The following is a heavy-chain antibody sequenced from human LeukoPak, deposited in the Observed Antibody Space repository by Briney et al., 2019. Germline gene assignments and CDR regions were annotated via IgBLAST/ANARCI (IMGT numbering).Heavy chain of an antibody. CDR1: GFTFSSYS. D-gene: IGHD3-3*01. J-gene: IGHJ4*02. CDR3: ARLFWSGYYLDH. V-gene: IGHV3-21*01. CDR2: ISSSSSYI. Sequence: GGSLRLSCAASGFTFSSYSMNWVRQAPGKGLEWVSSISSSSSYIYYADSVKGRFTISRDNAKNSLYLQMNSLRAEDTAVYYCARLFWSGYYLDHWGQGTLVTVSS.